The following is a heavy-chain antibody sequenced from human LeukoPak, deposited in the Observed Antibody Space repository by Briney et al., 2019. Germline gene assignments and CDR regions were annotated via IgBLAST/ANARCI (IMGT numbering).Heavy chain of an antibody. CDR1: GYTFTSYD. D-gene: IGHD6-13*01. Sequence: ASVKVSCKASGYTFTSYDINWVRQATGQGLEWMGWMNPNSGNTGYVQKFQGRVTITRNTSISTAYMELSSLRSEDTAVYYCARVRYSSSWYEDGLKYYFDYWGQGTLVTVSS. V-gene: IGHV1-8*03. J-gene: IGHJ4*02. CDR3: ARVRYSSSWYEDGLKYYFDY. CDR2: MNPNSGNT.